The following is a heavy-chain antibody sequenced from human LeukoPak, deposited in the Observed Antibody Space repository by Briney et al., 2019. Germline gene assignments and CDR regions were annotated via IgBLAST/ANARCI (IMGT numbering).Heavy chain of an antibody. Sequence: GGSLRLSCAASGFTFSNYAVNWVRQAPGKGLEWVSAINPTGASTYYADSVKGRFTISRDNSKDTMYLQMSSLRVDDTAVYYCAKHQDSYGDSLFDSWGQGTLVTVSS. V-gene: IGHV3-23*01. D-gene: IGHD4-17*01. CDR2: INPTGAST. CDR1: GFTFSNYA. J-gene: IGHJ4*02. CDR3: AKHQDSYGDSLFDS.